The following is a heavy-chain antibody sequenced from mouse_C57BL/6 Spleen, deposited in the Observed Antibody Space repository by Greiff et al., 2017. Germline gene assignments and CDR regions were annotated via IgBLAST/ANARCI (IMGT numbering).Heavy chain of an antibody. CDR2: IYPGSGYT. Sequence: QVQLQQSGAELVRPGASVKLSCKASGYTFTDYYINWVKQRPGQGLEWIARIYPGSGYTYYNEKFKGKATLTSEKSSSTAYMQLSSLTSDDSAVYFCASTVVAPFAYWGQGTLVTVSA. J-gene: IGHJ3*01. D-gene: IGHD1-1*01. CDR3: ASTVVAPFAY. CDR1: GYTFTDYY. V-gene: IGHV1-76*01.